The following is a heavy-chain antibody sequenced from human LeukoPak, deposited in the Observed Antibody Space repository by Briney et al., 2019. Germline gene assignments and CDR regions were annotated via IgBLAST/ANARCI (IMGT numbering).Heavy chain of an antibody. J-gene: IGHJ4*02. CDR1: GYTFTSYG. D-gene: IGHD1-20*01. CDR2: IIPILGIA. CDR3: ARDREYNWNDPADY. V-gene: IGHV1-69*04. Sequence: SVKVSCKASGYTFTSYGISWVRQAPGQGLEWMGRIIPILGIANYAQKFQGRVTITADKSTSTAYMELSSLRSEDTAVYYCARDREYNWNDPADYWGQGTLVTVSS.